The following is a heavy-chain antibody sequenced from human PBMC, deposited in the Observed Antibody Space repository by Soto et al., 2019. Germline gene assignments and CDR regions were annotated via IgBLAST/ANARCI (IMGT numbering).Heavy chain of an antibody. CDR1: GGSISSSSYY. V-gene: IGHV4-39*07. CDR2: IYYSGST. CDR3: ARATYYDFWSGYYTGWDYYYYMDV. D-gene: IGHD3-3*01. J-gene: IGHJ6*03. Sequence: PSETLSLTCTVSGGSISSSSYYWGWIRQPPGKGLEWIGSIYYSGSTYYNPSLKSRVTISADKSISTAYLQWSSLKASDTAMYYCARATYYDFWSGYYTGWDYYYYMDVWGKGTTVTVSS.